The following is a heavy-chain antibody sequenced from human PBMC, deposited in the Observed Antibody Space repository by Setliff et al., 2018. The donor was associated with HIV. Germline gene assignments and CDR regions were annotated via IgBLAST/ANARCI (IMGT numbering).Heavy chain of an antibody. CDR2: IHTSGST. D-gene: IGHD3-10*01. CDR1: GGSISSGSYY. Sequence: ASETLSLTCTVSGGSISSGSYYWSWIRQPAGKGLEWIGHIHTSGSTKYNPPLKSRVTISADTSKNPFSLNLSSVTAAETAVYYCARVGYHGSGRYSFDYWGQGTLVTVSS. CDR3: ARVGYHGSGRYSFDY. J-gene: IGHJ4*02. V-gene: IGHV4-61*09.